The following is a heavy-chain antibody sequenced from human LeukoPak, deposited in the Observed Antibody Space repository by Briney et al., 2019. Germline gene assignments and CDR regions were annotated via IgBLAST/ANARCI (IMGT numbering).Heavy chain of an antibody. CDR3: ARDPLLEYSSGWTGYYGMDV. CDR2: IKQDGNEK. J-gene: IGHJ6*02. V-gene: IGHV3-7*01. CDR1: GFTFSSYA. Sequence: GGSLRLSCAASGFTFSSYAMSWVRQAPGKGLEWVANIKQDGNEKYYVDSVKGRFTISRDNAKNSLYLQMNSLRADDTAVYYCARDPLLEYSSGWTGYYGMDVWGQGTTVTVSS. D-gene: IGHD6-19*01.